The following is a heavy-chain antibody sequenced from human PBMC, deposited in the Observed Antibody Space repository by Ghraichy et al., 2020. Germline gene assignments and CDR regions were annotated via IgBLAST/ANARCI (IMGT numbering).Heavy chain of an antibody. Sequence: SQTLSLTCTVSGGSISSYYWSWIRQPPGKGLEWIGYIYYSGSTNYNPSLKSRVTISVDTSKNQFSLKLSSVTAADTAVYYCAREGQWLDSGNAFDIWGQGTMVTVSS. CDR2: IYYSGST. V-gene: IGHV4-59*01. CDR1: GGSISSYY. D-gene: IGHD6-19*01. CDR3: AREGQWLDSGNAFDI. J-gene: IGHJ3*02.